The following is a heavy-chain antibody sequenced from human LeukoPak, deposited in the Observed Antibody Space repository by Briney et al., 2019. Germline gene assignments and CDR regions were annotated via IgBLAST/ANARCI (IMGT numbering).Heavy chain of an antibody. CDR2: ISYDGSNK. D-gene: IGHD2-15*01. V-gene: IGHV3-30-3*01. CDR1: GFTFSSYA. CDR3: ARLKWPDYYYYYGMDV. J-gene: IGHJ6*02. Sequence: GGSLRLSCAASGFTFSSYAMHWVRQAPGKGLEWVAVISYDGSNKYYADSVKGRFTISRDNSKNTLYLQMNSLRAEDTAVYYCARLKWPDYYYYYGMDVWGQGTTVTVSS.